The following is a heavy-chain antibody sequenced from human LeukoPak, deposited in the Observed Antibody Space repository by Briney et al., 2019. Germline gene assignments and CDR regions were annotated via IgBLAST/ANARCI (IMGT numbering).Heavy chain of an antibody. Sequence: SQTLSLTCSVSGGSVGSADYYWSWIRQPPGKGLEWIGSIYYSGSTYYNPSLKSRVTISVDTSKNQFSLKLSSVTAADTAVYYCARSQRGGYYYYYMDVWGKGTTVTVSS. D-gene: IGHD4-23*01. J-gene: IGHJ6*03. CDR1: GGSVGSADYY. CDR3: ARSQRGGYYYYYMDV. V-gene: IGHV4-39*07. CDR2: IYYSGST.